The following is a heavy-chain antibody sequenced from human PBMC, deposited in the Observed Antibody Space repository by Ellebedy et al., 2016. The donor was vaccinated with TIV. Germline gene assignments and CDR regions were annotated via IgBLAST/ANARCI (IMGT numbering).Heavy chain of an antibody. CDR2: INPRASEI. J-gene: IGHJ4*02. Sequence: PGGSLRLSCSASGFTFTNYWMGWVRQAPGKGLEWVANINPRASEIYYVDSVKGRFTISRDNAKKTLYLQMNSLRAEDTAVYYCAREVDRAYGPFDNWGQGTLVTVSS. CDR3: AREVDRAYGPFDN. V-gene: IGHV3-7*01. D-gene: IGHD3-10*01. CDR1: GFTFTNYW.